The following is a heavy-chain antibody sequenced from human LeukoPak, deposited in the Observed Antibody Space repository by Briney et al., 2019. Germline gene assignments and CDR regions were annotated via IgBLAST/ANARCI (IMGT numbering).Heavy chain of an antibody. V-gene: IGHV1-18*01. Sequence: ASVKVSCKASGYTFTSYGISWVRQAPGQGLEWMGWISAHNGNINYAQKLQGRVTMTRDTSTNTAYMELRSLTSDDTAVYYCARDGYFDCWGQGTLVTVSS. CDR2: ISAHNGNI. CDR3: ARDGYFDC. J-gene: IGHJ4*02. CDR1: GYTFTSYG.